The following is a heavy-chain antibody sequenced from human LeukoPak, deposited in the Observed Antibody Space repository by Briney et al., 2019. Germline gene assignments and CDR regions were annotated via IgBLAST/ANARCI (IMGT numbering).Heavy chain of an antibody. Sequence: GGSLRLSCAASGFTFSSYDMNWVRQAPGKGLEWVSSISSSSSYIYYADSVKGRFTISRDNAKNSLYLQMNSLRAEDTAVYYCARDLGGVTPLDYWGQGTLVTVSS. J-gene: IGHJ4*02. V-gene: IGHV3-21*01. CDR1: GFTFSSYD. D-gene: IGHD3-16*01. CDR3: ARDLGGVTPLDY. CDR2: ISSSSSYI.